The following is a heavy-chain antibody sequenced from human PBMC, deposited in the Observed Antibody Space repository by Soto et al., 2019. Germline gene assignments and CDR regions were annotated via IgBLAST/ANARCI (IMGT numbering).Heavy chain of an antibody. Sequence: GASVKVSCKASGYTFTSYAVHWVRQAPGQGLEWMGGIIPIFDTANYAQKFQGRVTITRDESTSTAYMELSSLRSEDTAVYYCARVAESSSWLYYFDYWGQGTLVTVSS. D-gene: IGHD6-13*01. CDR3: ARVAESSSWLYYFDY. J-gene: IGHJ4*02. CDR1: GYTFTSYA. V-gene: IGHV1-69*05. CDR2: IIPIFDTA.